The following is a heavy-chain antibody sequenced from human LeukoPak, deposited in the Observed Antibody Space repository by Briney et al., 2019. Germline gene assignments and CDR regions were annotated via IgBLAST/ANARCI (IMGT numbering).Heavy chain of an antibody. J-gene: IGHJ4*02. Sequence: GGSLRLSCAASGFTFSSYSMNWVRQAPGKGLEWVSYISSSSSTIYYADSVKGRFTISRDNAKNSLYLQMNSLRAEDTAVYYCARELYCSGGSCYVGWGQGTLVTVSS. CDR3: ARELYCSGGSCYVG. D-gene: IGHD2-15*01. CDR2: ISSSSSTI. V-gene: IGHV3-48*01. CDR1: GFTFSSYS.